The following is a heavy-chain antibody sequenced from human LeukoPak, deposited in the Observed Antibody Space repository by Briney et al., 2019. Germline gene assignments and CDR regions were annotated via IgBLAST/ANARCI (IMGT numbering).Heavy chain of an antibody. CDR3: ARDVDQGGAELDY. CDR2: ISYDGSNK. Sequence: GGSLRLSCAASGFTFSSYAMHWVRQAPGKGLEWVAVISYDGSNKYYADSVKGRFTISRDNSKNTLYLQMNSLRAEDTAVHYCARDVDQGGAELDYWGQGTLVTVSS. V-gene: IGHV3-30-3*01. J-gene: IGHJ4*02. D-gene: IGHD1-26*01. CDR1: GFTFSSYA.